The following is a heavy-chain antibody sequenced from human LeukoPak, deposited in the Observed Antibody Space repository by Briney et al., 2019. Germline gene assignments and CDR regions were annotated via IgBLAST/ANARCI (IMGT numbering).Heavy chain of an antibody. CDR1: GFTFSSYG. J-gene: IGHJ6*03. CDR3: AKGSSESWYYYYMDV. Sequence: GGSLRLSCAASGFTFSSYGMHWVRQAPGKGLEWVAVIWYGGSNKYYADSVKGRFTISRDNSKNTLYLQMNSLRAEDTAVYYCAKGSSESWYYYYMDVWGKGTTVTVSS. V-gene: IGHV3-33*06. D-gene: IGHD6-13*01. CDR2: IWYGGSNK.